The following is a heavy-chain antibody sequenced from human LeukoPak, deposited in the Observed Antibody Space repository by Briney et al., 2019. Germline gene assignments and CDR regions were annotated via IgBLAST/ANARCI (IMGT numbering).Heavy chain of an antibody. V-gene: IGHV1-2*02. D-gene: IGHD3-22*01. Sequence: EASVRVSCTASGYTFTGYYMHWVRQAPGQGREWMGWINPNSGGTNYAQKFQGRVTMTRDTSISTAYMELSRLRSDDTAVYYCARVGNYYDSSGYFNFDYWGQGTLVTVSS. CDR1: GYTFTGYY. CDR2: INPNSGGT. CDR3: ARVGNYYDSSGYFNFDY. J-gene: IGHJ4*02.